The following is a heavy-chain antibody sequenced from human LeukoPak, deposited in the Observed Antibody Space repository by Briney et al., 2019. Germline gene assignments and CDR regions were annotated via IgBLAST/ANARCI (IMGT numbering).Heavy chain of an antibody. CDR2: IDISGDTE. CDR1: GFTITNYG. V-gene: IGHV3-23*01. CDR3: AQGYSSGWYPN. J-gene: IGHJ4*02. Sequence: AGGSLRLSCAVSGFTITNYGMSWVRQAPGKGLEWVSAIDISGDTEYYADSVKGRFIISRDNSRNTLYLQINSLRGEDTALYYWAQGYSSGWYPNWARGPLVPVSS. D-gene: IGHD6-19*01.